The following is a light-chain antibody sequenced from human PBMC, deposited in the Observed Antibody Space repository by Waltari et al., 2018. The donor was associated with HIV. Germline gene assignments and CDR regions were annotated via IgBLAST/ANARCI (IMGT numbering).Light chain of an antibody. CDR3: QHYGGSPTWT. V-gene: IGKV3-20*01. CDR1: QSVSSSY. CDR2: GAS. Sequence: EIVLTQSPGPLSLSPGERATLSCRASQSVSSSYLAWYPQKPGQAPRLLLYGASRRATGVPDTFSGSVSGTDFTLTISRLEPEDFAVYYCQHYGGSPTWTFGQGTKVDIK. J-gene: IGKJ1*01.